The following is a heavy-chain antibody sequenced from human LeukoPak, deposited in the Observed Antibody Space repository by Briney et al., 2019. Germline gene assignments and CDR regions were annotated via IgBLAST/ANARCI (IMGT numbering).Heavy chain of an antibody. CDR3: AKDPVATTVNTSAYY. D-gene: IGHD4-17*01. CDR2: INPNSGGT. CDR1: GYTFTGYY. J-gene: IGHJ4*02. V-gene: IGHV1-2*02. Sequence: ASVKVSCKASGYTFTGYYMHWVRQALGQGREWMGWINPNSGGTNYAQKFQGRVTMTRDTSISTAYLELSRLRSDDTAVYYCAKDPVATTVNTSAYYWGQGTLVTVSS.